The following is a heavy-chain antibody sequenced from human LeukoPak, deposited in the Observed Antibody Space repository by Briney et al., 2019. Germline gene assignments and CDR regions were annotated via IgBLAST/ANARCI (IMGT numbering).Heavy chain of an antibody. CDR3: ARGVNYYGSGIPLFDY. CDR1: GGTFSSYA. Sequence: SVKVSCKASGGTFSSYAISWVRQAPGQGLEWMGGIIPIFGTANYAQKFRGRVTITADESTSTAYMELSSLRSEDTAVYYCARGVNYYGSGIPLFDYWGQGTLVTVSS. CDR2: IIPIFGTA. J-gene: IGHJ4*02. D-gene: IGHD3-10*01. V-gene: IGHV1-69*01.